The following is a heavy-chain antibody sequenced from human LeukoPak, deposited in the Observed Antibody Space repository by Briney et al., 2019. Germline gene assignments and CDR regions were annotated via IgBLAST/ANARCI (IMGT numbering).Heavy chain of an antibody. CDR1: GDSMSNGGYF. CDR2: IYYSGST. CDR3: ARRLRGYVASRAFFDY. V-gene: IGHV4-30-2*03. Sequence: SQTLSLTCTVSGDSMSNGGYFWSWIRQPPGKGLEWIGSIYYSGSTYHNPSLKSRVTISVDTSKNQFSLKLSSVTAADTAVYYCARRLRGYVASRAFFDYWGQGTLVTVSS. D-gene: IGHD5-12*01. J-gene: IGHJ4*02.